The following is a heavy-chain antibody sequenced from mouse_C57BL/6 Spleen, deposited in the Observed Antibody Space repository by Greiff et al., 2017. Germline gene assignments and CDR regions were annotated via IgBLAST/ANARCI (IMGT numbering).Heavy chain of an antibody. Sequence: VQLQQSGPELVRPGSSVKLSCKASGYTFTSYWMHWVKQRPIQGLEWIGNIDPSDSETHYNQKFKDKATLTVDKSSSTAYLQLSSRTSEDSAVYYCARSSNDGYGMDYWGQGTSVTVSS. CDR1: GYTFTSYW. CDR3: ARSSNDGYGMDY. J-gene: IGHJ4*01. CDR2: IDPSDSET. D-gene: IGHD2-3*01. V-gene: IGHV1-52*01.